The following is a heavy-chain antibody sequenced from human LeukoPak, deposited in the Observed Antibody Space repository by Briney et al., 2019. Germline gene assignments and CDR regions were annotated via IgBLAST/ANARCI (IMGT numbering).Heavy chain of an antibody. CDR1: GFTFSSYG. Sequence: GGSLRLSCAASGFTFSSYGMHWVRQAPGKGLEWVAVISYDGSNKYYADSVKDRFTISRDNSKNTLYLQMNSLRAEDTAVYYCAKGYGDYFDYWGQGTLVTVSS. CDR3: AKGYGDYFDY. CDR2: ISYDGSNK. J-gene: IGHJ4*02. D-gene: IGHD4-17*01. V-gene: IGHV3-30*18.